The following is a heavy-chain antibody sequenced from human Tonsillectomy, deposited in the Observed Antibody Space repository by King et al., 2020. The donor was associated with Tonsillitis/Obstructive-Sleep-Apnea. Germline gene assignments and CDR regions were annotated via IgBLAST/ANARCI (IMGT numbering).Heavy chain of an antibody. CDR1: GFSLSTSGMC. J-gene: IGHJ3*02. CDR3: ARIQPRGYSYGPDDAFDI. Sequence: QVTLQESGPALVKPPQTLTLTCTFSGFSLSTSGMCVSWIRQPPGKALEWLARIDWDDDKYYSTSLKTRLTISKDTSKNQVVLTMTNMDPVDTATYYCARIQPRGYSYGPDDAFDIWGQGTMVTVSS. D-gene: IGHD5-18*01. V-gene: IGHV2-70*15. CDR2: IDWDDDK.